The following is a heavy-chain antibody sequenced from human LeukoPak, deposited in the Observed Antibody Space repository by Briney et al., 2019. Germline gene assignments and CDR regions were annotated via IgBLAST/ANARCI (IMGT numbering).Heavy chain of an antibody. V-gene: IGHV4-38-2*02. J-gene: IGHJ5*02. CDR1: GYSISSGYY. CDR2: IYHSGST. Sequence: PSETLSLTCTVSGYSISSGYYWGWIRQPPGKGLEWIGSIYHSGSTYYNPSLKSRVTISVDTSKNQFSLKLSSVTAADTAVYYCARESIAAAGNGNWFDPWGQGTLVTVSS. CDR3: ARESIAAAGNGNWFDP. D-gene: IGHD6-13*01.